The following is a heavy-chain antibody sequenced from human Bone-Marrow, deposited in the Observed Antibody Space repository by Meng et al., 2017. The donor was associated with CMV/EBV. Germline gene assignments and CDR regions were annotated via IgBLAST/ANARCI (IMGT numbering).Heavy chain of an antibody. V-gene: IGHV3-7*01. Sequence: GGSLRLSCAASGFTFSSYWMSWVRQAPGKGLEWVANIKQDGSEKYYVDSVKGRFTISRDNAKNSLYLQMNSLRAEDTAVYYCARDRDFWSAYYGMDVWGQGTTVTVSS. D-gene: IGHD3-3*01. CDR2: IKQDGSEK. CDR1: GFTFSSYW. J-gene: IGHJ6*02. CDR3: ARDRDFWSAYYGMDV.